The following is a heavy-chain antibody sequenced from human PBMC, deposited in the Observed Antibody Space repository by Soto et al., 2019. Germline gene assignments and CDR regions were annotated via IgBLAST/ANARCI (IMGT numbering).Heavy chain of an antibody. CDR2: ISGSGGST. CDR1: GFTFSSYA. D-gene: IGHD6-6*01. CDR3: AKDLAQARCSWFDP. V-gene: IGHV3-23*01. J-gene: IGHJ5*02. Sequence: HPGGSLRLSCAASGFTFSSYAMSWVRQAPGKGLEWVSAISGSGGSTYYADSVKGRFTISRDNSKNTLYLQMNSLRAEDTAVYYCAKDLAQARCSWFDPWGQGTLVTVSS.